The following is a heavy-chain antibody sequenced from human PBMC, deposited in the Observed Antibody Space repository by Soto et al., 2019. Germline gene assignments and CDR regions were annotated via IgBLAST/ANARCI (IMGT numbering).Heavy chain of an antibody. D-gene: IGHD3-22*01. CDR1: GGSISSSIYY. Sequence: SDTLSLTCTVSGGSISSSIYYGGWIRRPPGKGLEWIGSIFYSGSTYYNPSLKSRVTISVDTSKNQFSLKSVNIADSAIYYCARGHFDSRGYSNALDYWGQGIQVNVSS. V-gene: IGHV4-39*07. J-gene: IGHJ4*02. CDR3: ARGHFDSRGYSNALDY. CDR2: IFYSGST.